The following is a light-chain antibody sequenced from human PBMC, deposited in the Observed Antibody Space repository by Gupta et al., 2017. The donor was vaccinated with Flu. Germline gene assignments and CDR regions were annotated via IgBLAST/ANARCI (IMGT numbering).Light chain of an antibody. J-gene: IGKJ4*01. CDR2: WAS. Sequence: DIVMTQSPDSLAVSLGERATINCKSSQSVLYSSNNKNYLAWYQQKPGQPPKLLIYWASTRESGVPDRFSGSGSGTDFTLTSSSLQAEDVAVYYCQQYYSTPPALTFGGGTKLEIK. CDR3: QQYYSTPPALT. CDR1: QSVLYSSNNKNY. V-gene: IGKV4-1*01.